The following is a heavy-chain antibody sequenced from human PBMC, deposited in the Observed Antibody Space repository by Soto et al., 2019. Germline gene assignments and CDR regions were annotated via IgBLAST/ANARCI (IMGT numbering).Heavy chain of an antibody. CDR2: ISSNGGSA. CDR3: ARGYCSAVGCYVHYYYGFDV. J-gene: IGHJ6*01. Sequence: GGSLRLSCAAAGFTFRNYAMNWVRQAPGKGLELVSSISSNGGSAYYADSVKGRFTISGDNSKSTLYLQMNSLRADDTAVYYCARGYCSAVGCYVHYYYGFDVWGQGTTVTVSS. V-gene: IGHV3-23*01. CDR1: GFTFRNYA. D-gene: IGHD2-15*01.